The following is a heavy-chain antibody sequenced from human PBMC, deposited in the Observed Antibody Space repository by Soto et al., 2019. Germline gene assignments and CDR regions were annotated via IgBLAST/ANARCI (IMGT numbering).Heavy chain of an antibody. CDR3: ASLYCSGGSCYPAY. D-gene: IGHD2-15*01. CDR2: ITPILGIA. J-gene: IGHJ4*02. Sequence: SVKVSCKASGGTFSSYTISWVRQAPGQGLEWMGRITPILGIANYAQKFQGRVTITADKSTSTAYMELSSLRSEDTAVYYCASLYCSGGSCYPAYWGQGTLVTVSS. V-gene: IGHV1-69*02. CDR1: GGTFSSYT.